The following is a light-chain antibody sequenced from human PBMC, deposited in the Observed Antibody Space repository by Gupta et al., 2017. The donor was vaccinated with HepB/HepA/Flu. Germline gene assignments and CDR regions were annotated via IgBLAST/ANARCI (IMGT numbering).Light chain of an antibody. V-gene: IGLV2-23*02. CDR3: CSYAGGSTFVV. J-gene: IGLJ2*01. Sequence: QSALTQPASVSGSPGPSITISCTGTSSDVGSYNLVSWYQQPPGKAPKLMIYEVSKRPSGVSNRLSGSKSGNTASLTISGLQAEDEADYYCCSYAGGSTFVVFGGGTKLTVL. CDR1: SSDVGSYNL. CDR2: EVS.